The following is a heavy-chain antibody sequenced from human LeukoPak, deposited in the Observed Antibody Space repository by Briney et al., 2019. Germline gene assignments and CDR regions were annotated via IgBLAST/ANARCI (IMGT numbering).Heavy chain of an antibody. J-gene: IGHJ6*02. Sequence: GGSLRLSCAASGFTFSSYAMHWVRQAPGKGLEWVAVISYDGSNKYYVDSVKGRFTISRDNSKNMVYLQMDSLSAADTAVYYCVRDSPVITDGMDVWGQGTKVTVSS. D-gene: IGHD4-23*01. V-gene: IGHV3-30-3*01. CDR1: GFTFSSYA. CDR2: ISYDGSNK. CDR3: VRDSPVITDGMDV.